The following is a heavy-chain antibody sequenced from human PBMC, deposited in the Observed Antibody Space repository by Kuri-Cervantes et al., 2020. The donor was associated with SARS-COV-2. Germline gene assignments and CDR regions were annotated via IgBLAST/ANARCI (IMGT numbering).Heavy chain of an antibody. D-gene: IGHD4-17*01. CDR2: ISGSGGST. CDR1: GFTFSSYA. CDR3: AKLGSRRHYED. J-gene: IGHJ4*02. V-gene: IGHV3-23*01. Sequence: GSLKISCAASGFTFSSYAMSWVRQAPGKGLEWVSAISGSGGSTYYADSVKGRFTIPRDNSKNTLYLQMNSLRAEDTAVYYCAKLGSRRHYEDWGQGTLVTVSS.